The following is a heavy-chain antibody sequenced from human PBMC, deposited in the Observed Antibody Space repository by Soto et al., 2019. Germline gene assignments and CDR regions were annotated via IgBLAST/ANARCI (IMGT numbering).Heavy chain of an antibody. CDR1: GFTFSSYA. Sequence: HPGGSLRLSCAASGFTFSSYAMSWVRQAPGKGLEWVSAISGSGGSTYYADSVKGRFTISRDNSKNTLYLQMNSLRAEDTAVYYCAKDYSGSYWIGNNYYFDYWGQGTLVTVSS. D-gene: IGHD1-26*01. J-gene: IGHJ4*02. CDR3: AKDYSGSYWIGNNYYFDY. V-gene: IGHV3-23*01. CDR2: ISGSGGST.